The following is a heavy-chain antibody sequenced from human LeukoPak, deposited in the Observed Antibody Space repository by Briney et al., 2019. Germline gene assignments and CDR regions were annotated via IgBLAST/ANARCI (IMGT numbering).Heavy chain of an antibody. J-gene: IGHJ4*02. Sequence: SETLSLTCTVSGGSISPYYWTWIRQSPGKGLEWIGYIYYNGDTNYNPSLKSRVTISLDSSKKQFSLNLYSVTAADTAVYYCAQYIRQSGTYYFDYWGQGTLVTVSS. CDR3: AQYIRQSGTYYFDY. D-gene: IGHD3-10*01. CDR1: GGSISPYY. CDR2: IYYNGDT. V-gene: IGHV4-59*01.